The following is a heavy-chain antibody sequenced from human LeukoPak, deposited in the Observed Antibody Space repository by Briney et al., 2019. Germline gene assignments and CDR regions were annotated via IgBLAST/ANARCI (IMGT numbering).Heavy chain of an antibody. CDR2: IRQDGSEK. CDR3: ARDKGADEGSKFDY. CDR1: GFTFSSYW. V-gene: IGHV3-7*03. Sequence: GGSLRLSCAASGFTFSSYWMSWVRQAPGKGLEWVANIRQDGSEKYYVDSVKGRYTISRDNARNSLYLQMNSLRAEDTAVYYCARDKGADEGSKFDYWGQGTLVTVSS. J-gene: IGHJ4*02. D-gene: IGHD1-26*01.